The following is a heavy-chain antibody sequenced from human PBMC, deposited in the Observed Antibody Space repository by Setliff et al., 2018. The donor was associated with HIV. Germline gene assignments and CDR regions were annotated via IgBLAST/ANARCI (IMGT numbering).Heavy chain of an antibody. V-gene: IGHV4-59*01. CDR3: ARWVVAKGYFDY. J-gene: IGHJ4*02. CDR1: GGSISTYY. D-gene: IGHD2-15*01. Sequence: SETLSLTCTVSGGSISTYYWSWIRQPPGKGLEWIGYTYYIGSTNYNPSLKSRVTISVDTSKNQFSLNLSSVTTADTAVYFCARWVVAKGYFDYWGQGTLVTVSS. CDR2: TYYIGST.